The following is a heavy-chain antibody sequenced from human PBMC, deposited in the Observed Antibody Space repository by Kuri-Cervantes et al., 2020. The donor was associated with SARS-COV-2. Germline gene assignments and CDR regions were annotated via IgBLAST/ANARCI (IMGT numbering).Heavy chain of an antibody. CDR3: ARAHFDPYIWGSYLIDY. CDR2: INSYKNQI. Sequence: ASVKVSCKASGYSFRSYGIIWVRQAPGQGLEWMTWINSYKNQIESSQNFQGRVTMTTDTSTSTASMELRSLKYDDTAVYYCARAHFDPYIWGSYLIDYWGQGTLVTVSS. V-gene: IGHV1-18*04. J-gene: IGHJ4*02. CDR1: GYSFRSYG. D-gene: IGHD3-16*02.